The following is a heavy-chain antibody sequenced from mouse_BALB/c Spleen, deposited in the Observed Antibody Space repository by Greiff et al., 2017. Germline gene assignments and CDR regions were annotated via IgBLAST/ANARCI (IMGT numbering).Heavy chain of an antibody. V-gene: IGHV5-6-2*01. CDR2: INSNGGST. J-gene: IGHJ4*01. Sequence: EVQRVESGGGLVKLGGSLKLSCAASGFTFSSYYMSWVRQTPEKRLELVAAINSNGGSTYYPDTVKGRFTISRDNAKNTLYLQMSSLKSEDTALYCCARPMINYAMDYWGQGTSVTVSA. CDR3: ARPMINYAMDY. D-gene: IGHD2-4*01. CDR1: GFTFSSYY.